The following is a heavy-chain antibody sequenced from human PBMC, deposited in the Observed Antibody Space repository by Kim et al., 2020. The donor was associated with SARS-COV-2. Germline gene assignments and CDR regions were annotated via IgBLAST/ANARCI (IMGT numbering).Heavy chain of an antibody. CDR3: ARGMTGSGWYDPQLRYFDY. J-gene: IGHJ4*02. V-gene: IGHV4-34*01. Sequence: SETLSLTCAVYGGSFSGYYWSWIRQPPGKGLEWIGEINHSGSTNYNPSLKSRVTISVDTSKNQFSLKLSSVTAADTAVYYCARGMTGSGWYDPQLRYFDYWGQGTLVTVSS. CDR2: INHSGST. D-gene: IGHD6-19*01. CDR1: GGSFSGYY.